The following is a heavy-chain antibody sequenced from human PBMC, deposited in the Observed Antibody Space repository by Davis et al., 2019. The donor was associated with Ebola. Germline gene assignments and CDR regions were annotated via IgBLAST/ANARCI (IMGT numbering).Heavy chain of an antibody. CDR1: GGSISSSGYY. J-gene: IGHJ4*02. V-gene: IGHV4-39*07. Sequence: SETLSLTCTVSGGSISSSGYYWSWIRQPPGKGLEWIGEINHSGSTNYNPSLKSRVTISVDTSKNQFSLKLSSVTAADTAVYYCARASGYSRFGYWGQGTLVTVSS. D-gene: IGHD6-13*01. CDR2: INHSGST. CDR3: ARASGYSRFGY.